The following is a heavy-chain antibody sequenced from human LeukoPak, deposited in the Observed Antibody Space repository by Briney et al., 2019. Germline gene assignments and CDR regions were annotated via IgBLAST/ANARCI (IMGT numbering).Heavy chain of an antibody. Sequence: ASVNVSCTASGYTFTSYAMHWVRQAPGQRREWMGWINAGNGNTKYSQKFQGRVTITRDTSASTAYMELSSLRSEDTAVYYCARESYYGSGSYYNVKGYYGMDVWGKGTTVTVSS. CDR1: GYTFTSYA. V-gene: IGHV1-3*01. J-gene: IGHJ6*04. D-gene: IGHD3-10*01. CDR2: INAGNGNT. CDR3: ARESYYGSGSYYNVKGYYGMDV.